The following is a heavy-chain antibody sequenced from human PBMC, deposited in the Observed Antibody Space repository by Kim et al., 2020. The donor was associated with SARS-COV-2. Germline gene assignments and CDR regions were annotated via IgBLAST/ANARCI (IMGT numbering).Heavy chain of an antibody. J-gene: IGHJ4*02. V-gene: IGHV3-11*01. CDR3: ARAGSGLKYFDS. D-gene: IGHD6-19*01. Sequence: YSADSVKVRLTIARDNAKNSLYLQMNSVRAEDACVYYCARAGSGLKYFDSWGQGTLVTVSS.